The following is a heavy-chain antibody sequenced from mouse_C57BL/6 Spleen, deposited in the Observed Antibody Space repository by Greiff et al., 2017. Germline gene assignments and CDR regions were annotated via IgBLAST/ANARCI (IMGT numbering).Heavy chain of an antibody. CDR2: IRSKSSNYAT. Sequence: DAGGGLVQPKGSLKLSCAASGFTFNTYAMHWVRQAPGKGLEWVARIRSKSSNYATYYADSVKDRFTISRDDSQSMLYLQMNNLKTEDTAMYYCVRGANWDVRFDYWGQGTTLTVSS. V-gene: IGHV10-3*01. D-gene: IGHD4-1*01. J-gene: IGHJ2*01. CDR1: GFTFNTYA. CDR3: VRGANWDVRFDY.